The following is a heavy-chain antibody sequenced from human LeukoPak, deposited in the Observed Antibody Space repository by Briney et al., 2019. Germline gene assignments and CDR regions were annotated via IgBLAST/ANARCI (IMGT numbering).Heavy chain of an antibody. J-gene: IGHJ4*02. CDR1: GYTFTSYA. Sequence: ASVKVSCKASGYTFTSYAMHWVRQAPGQRLEWMGWINAGNGNTKYSQKFQGRVTITRDTSASTAYMELSSLRSEDTAVYYCARGYCSGGSCGGGDYDFDYWGQGTLVTVS. CDR2: INAGNGNT. V-gene: IGHV1-3*01. D-gene: IGHD2-15*01. CDR3: ARGYCSGGSCGGGDYDFDY.